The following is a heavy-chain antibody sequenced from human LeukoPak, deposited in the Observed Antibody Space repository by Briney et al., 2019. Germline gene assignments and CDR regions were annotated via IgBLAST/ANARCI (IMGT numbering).Heavy chain of an antibody. V-gene: IGHV4-39*01. D-gene: IGHD4-17*01. CDR3: ARDYEHEHENYYYYYMDV. CDR1: GGSISSSAYH. Sequence: SETLSLTCTVSGGSISSSAYHWGWIRQPPGKGLEWIGSIYYSGSTYSNPSLKSRVTISVVTSKSQFSLKLSSVTAADTAVYYCARDYEHEHENYYYYYMDVWGKGTTVTVSS. J-gene: IGHJ6*03. CDR2: IYYSGST.